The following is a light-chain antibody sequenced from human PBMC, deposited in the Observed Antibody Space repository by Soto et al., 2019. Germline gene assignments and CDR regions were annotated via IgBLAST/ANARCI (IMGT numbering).Light chain of an antibody. CDR3: LQYNKWPRT. CDR1: QSLGNN. V-gene: IGKV3-15*01. J-gene: IGKJ1*01. CDR2: GAS. Sequence: EIVMTQSPATLTLSPGERATLSCRANQSLGNNIAWYQQKPGQAPRLLIYGASTGATGLPARFSGSGSGTEFTLTISRLQSEDFAVYYCLQYNKWPRTFGQGTKVEIK.